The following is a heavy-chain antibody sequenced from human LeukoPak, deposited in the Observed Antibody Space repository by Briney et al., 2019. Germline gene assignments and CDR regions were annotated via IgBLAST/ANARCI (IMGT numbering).Heavy chain of an antibody. V-gene: IGHV4-59*01. CDR2: IYYSGST. CDR3: AREEINYYDSSGYYPDAFDI. D-gene: IGHD3-22*01. CDR1: GGSFSGYY. J-gene: IGHJ3*02. Sequence: SETLSLTCAVYGGSFSGYYWSWIRQPPGKGLEWIGYIYYSGSTNYNPSLKSRVTISVDTSKNQFSLKLSSVTAADTAVYYCAREEINYYDSSGYYPDAFDIWGQGTMVTVSS.